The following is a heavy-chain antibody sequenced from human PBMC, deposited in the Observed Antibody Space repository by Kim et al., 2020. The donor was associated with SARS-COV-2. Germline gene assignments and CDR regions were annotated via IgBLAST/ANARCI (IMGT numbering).Heavy chain of an antibody. V-gene: IGHV1-2*02. CDR2: INPNSGGT. D-gene: IGHD3-22*01. CDR1: GYTFIDYY. CDR3: ARGPLHYYDSSGSLTH. J-gene: IGHJ4*02. Sequence: ASVKVSCKASGYTFIDYYIHWVRQAPGQGLEWMGWINPNSGGTNYAQKFQDRVTMTRDTSISTAYMEVSRLRSDDTAVYYCARGPLHYYDSSGSLTHWGQGTLVTVSS.